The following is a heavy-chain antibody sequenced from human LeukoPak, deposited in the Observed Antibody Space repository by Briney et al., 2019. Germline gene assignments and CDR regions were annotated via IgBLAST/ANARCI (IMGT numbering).Heavy chain of an antibody. CDR2: INAGNGNT. D-gene: IGHD2-15*01. Sequence: GASVKVSCKASGYTFTSYAMHWVRQAPGQRLEWMGWINAGNGNTKYSQKFRGRVTITRDTSESTAYMELSSLRSEDMAVYYCARDRRSGCSCSGWFDPWGQRTLVTVSS. J-gene: IGHJ5*02. CDR3: ARDRRSGCSCSGWFDP. CDR1: GYTFTSYA. V-gene: IGHV1-3*01.